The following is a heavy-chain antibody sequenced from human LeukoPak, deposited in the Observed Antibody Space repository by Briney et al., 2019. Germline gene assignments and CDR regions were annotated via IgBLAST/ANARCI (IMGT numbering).Heavy chain of an antibody. J-gene: IGHJ3*01. CDR3: AKKASRVPGHDVFDV. Sequence: GGSLRLSCAASGFTFSDYSMVWVRQAPGRGPEWVSGVNFGGHMTDYTASVRGRFTISRDKSKNMVYLQMNSLRAEDTAIYFCAKKASRVPGHDVFDVWGQGTMVTVSS. D-gene: IGHD4/OR15-4a*01. CDR2: VNFGGHMT. V-gene: IGHV3-23*01. CDR1: GFTFSDYS.